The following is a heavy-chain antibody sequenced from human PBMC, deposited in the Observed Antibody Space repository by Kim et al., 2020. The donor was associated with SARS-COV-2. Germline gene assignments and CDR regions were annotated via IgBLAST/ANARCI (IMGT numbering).Heavy chain of an antibody. J-gene: IGHJ4*02. D-gene: IGHD6-19*01. Sequence: YADSVEGRFTISRDNAKNTVYLQMNRLRADDTAVYYCARALAVAGTGGYYWGQGTLVTVSS. CDR3: ARALAVAGTGGYY. V-gene: IGHV3-74*01.